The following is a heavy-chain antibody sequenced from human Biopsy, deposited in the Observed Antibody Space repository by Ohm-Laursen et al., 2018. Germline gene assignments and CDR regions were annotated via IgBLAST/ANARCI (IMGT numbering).Heavy chain of an antibody. CDR3: ARDISPSSFPENALDI. J-gene: IGHJ3*02. D-gene: IGHD3-16*01. CDR1: GFKFYDYA. V-gene: IGHV3-9*01. CDR2: MSRNNGFI. Sequence: SLRLSCTSAGFKFYDYAMHWVRQPPGTGLEWVSGMSRNNGFIGYADSVRGRFTISRDNGQNSLYLQMNNLITKDTAVYYCARDISPSSFPENALDIWGQGTMVTVSS.